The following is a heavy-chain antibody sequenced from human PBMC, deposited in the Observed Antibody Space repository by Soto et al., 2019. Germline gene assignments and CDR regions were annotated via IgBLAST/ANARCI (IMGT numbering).Heavy chain of an antibody. CDR1: GGSISSYY. J-gene: IGHJ6*02. CDR2: IYYSGST. CDR3: AREWGLSPRGYYYYGMDV. Sequence: SETLSLTCTVSGGSISSYYWSWIRQPPGKGLEWIGYIYYSGSTNYNPSLKSRVTISVDTSKNRFSLRLSSVTAADTAVYYCAREWGLSPRGYYYYGMDVWGQGTTVTVSS. D-gene: IGHD3-16*02. V-gene: IGHV4-59*01.